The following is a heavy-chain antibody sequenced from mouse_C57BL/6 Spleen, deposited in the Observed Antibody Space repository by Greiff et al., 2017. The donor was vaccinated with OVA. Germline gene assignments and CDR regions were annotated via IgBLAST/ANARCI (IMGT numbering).Heavy chain of an antibody. CDR1: GYTFTDYN. J-gene: IGHJ4*01. CDR2: INPNNGGT. Sequence: VQLQQSGPELVKPGASVKMSCKASGYTFTDYNMHWVKQSHGKSLEWIGYINPNNGGTSYNQKFKGKATLTVNKSSSTAYMELRSLTSEDSAVYYCARGPVYGTQPGDYWGQGTSVTVSS. CDR3: ARGPVYGTQPGDY. D-gene: IGHD1-1*01. V-gene: IGHV1-22*01.